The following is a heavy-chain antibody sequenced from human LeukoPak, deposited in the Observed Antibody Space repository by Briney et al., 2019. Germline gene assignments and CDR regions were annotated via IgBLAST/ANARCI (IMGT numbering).Heavy chain of an antibody. V-gene: IGHV3-30*18. J-gene: IGHJ4*02. CDR3: AKDHRSIGYGDLLGG. Sequence: GGSLRLSCAAPGFTFSSYGMHWVRQAPGKGLEWVAVISYDGSNKYYADSVKGRFTISRDNSKNTLYLQMNSLRAEDTAVYYCAKDHRSIGYGDLLGGWGQGTLVTVSS. D-gene: IGHD4-17*01. CDR2: ISYDGSNK. CDR1: GFTFSSYG.